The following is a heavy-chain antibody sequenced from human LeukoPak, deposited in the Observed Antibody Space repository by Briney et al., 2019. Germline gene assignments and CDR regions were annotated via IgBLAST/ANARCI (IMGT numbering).Heavy chain of an antibody. CDR1: GFTFSSYV. CDR2: ISGSGGST. V-gene: IGHV3-23*01. CDR3: AKAYFLNWGSGYYYYYGMDV. D-gene: IGHD2/OR15-2a*01. Sequence: PGRSLRLSCAASGFTFSSYVMHWVRQAPGKGLEWVSAISGSGGSTYYADSVKGRFTISRDNSKNTLYLQMNSLRAEDTAVYYCAKAYFLNWGSGYYYYYGMDVWGQGTTVTVSS. J-gene: IGHJ6*02.